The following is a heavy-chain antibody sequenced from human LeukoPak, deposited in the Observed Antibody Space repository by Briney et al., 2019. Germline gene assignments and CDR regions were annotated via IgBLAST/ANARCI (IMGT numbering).Heavy chain of an antibody. CDR3: ARDRSNIAAAGYRVYYYYGMDV. D-gene: IGHD6-13*01. V-gene: IGHV3-33*08. CDR1: GFTFSSYG. J-gene: IGHJ6*02. Sequence: PGRSLRLSCAASGFTFSSYGMHWVRQAPGKGLEWVAVIFYDGRNKYYADSVKGRFTISRDNSKNTLYLQMNSLRAEDTAVYYCARDRSNIAAAGYRVYYYYGMDVWGQGTTVTVSS. CDR2: IFYDGRNK.